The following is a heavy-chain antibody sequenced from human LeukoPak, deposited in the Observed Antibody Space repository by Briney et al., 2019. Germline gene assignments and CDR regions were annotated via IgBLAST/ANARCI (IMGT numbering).Heavy chain of an antibody. J-gene: IGHJ4*02. Sequence: ASVKVSCKASGYTFTGYYMHWVRQAPGQGLEWMGWISAYNGNTNYAQKLQGRVTMTTDTSTCTAYMELRSLRSDDTAVYYCARTGDILTGHPYDYWGQGTLVTVSS. CDR3: ARTGDILTGHPYDY. D-gene: IGHD3-9*01. CDR1: GYTFTGYY. V-gene: IGHV1-18*04. CDR2: ISAYNGNT.